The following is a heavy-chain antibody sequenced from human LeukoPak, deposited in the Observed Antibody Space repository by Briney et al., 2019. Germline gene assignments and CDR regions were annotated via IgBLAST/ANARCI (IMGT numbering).Heavy chain of an antibody. CDR1: GFTFDDYG. CDR3: ARGCTYYYGSGSYRGRYYMDV. V-gene: IGHV3-20*04. D-gene: IGHD3-10*01. Sequence: PGGSLRLSCAASGFTFDDYGMSWVRQAPGKGLEWVSGINWNGGSTGYADSVKGRFTISRDNAKNSLYLQMNSLRAEDTALYYCARGCTYYYGSGSYRGRYYMDVWGKGTTVTVSS. CDR2: INWNGGST. J-gene: IGHJ6*03.